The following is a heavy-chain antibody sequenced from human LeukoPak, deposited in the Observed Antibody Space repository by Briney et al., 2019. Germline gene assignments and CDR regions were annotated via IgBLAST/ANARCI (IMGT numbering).Heavy chain of an antibody. CDR3: ARIDYGGLNWFDP. V-gene: IGHV4-39*01. Sequence: SETLSLTCTVSGASISSSSYYWGWIRQPPGKGLEWIGSIYYSGSTYYNPSLKSRVTISVDTSKNQFSLKLSSVTAADTAVYYCARIDYGGLNWFDPWGQGTLVTVSS. D-gene: IGHD4-17*01. CDR2: IYYSGST. CDR1: GASISSSSYY. J-gene: IGHJ5*02.